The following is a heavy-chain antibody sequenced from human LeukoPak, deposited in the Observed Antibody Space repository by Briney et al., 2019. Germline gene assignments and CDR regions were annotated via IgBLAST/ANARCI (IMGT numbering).Heavy chain of an antibody. CDR1: GGTFSSYA. Sequence: SVKVSCKASGGTFSSYAISWVRQAPGQGLERMGRIIPILGIANYAQKFQGRVTITADKSTSTAYMELSSLRSEDTAVYYCAREAYCGGDCQPGYYFDYWGQGTLVTVSS. D-gene: IGHD2-21*02. V-gene: IGHV1-69*04. J-gene: IGHJ4*02. CDR3: AREAYCGGDCQPGYYFDY. CDR2: IIPILGIA.